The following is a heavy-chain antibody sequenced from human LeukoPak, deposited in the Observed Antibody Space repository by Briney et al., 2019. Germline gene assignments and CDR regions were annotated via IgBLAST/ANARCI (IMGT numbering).Heavy chain of an antibody. CDR3: SRSRVSSVDY. Sequence: ASVKVSCKAAVYTFTSYDINWVRQATGQGLEWMGWMNHNSGNTGYAQKFQRRVTMTRHTPISTAYMESSSLRSEETPLYYYSRSRVSSVDYWGEGTLVTVSS. D-gene: IGHD6-25*01. CDR1: VYTFTSYD. CDR2: MNHNSGNT. V-gene: IGHV1-8*01. J-gene: IGHJ4*02.